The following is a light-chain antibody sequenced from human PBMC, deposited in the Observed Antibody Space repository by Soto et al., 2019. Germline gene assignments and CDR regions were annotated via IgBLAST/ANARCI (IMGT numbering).Light chain of an antibody. CDR2: EIT. Sequence: QSALTQPASVSGSPGQSITISCTGTSSDVGGYNRVSWYQQHPDKAPKLIIYEITNRPSGISNGFSGSKSGDTASLTISGLQAEDEADYYCYSYRSGSAHVFGTGTKVTVL. CDR1: SSDVGGYNR. CDR3: YSYRSGSAHV. J-gene: IGLJ1*01. V-gene: IGLV2-14*01.